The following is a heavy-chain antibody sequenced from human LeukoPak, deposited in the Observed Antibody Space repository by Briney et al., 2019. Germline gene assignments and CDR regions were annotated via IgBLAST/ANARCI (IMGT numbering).Heavy chain of an antibody. Sequence: SETLSLTCTVSGGSISSGSYYWSWIRQPAGKGLEWIGRIYTSGSTNYNPSLKSRVTISVDTSKNQFSLKLSSVTAADTAVYYCAATPNSSGWNGVDYWGQGTLVTVSS. CDR2: IYTSGST. V-gene: IGHV4-61*02. J-gene: IGHJ4*02. D-gene: IGHD6-19*01. CDR3: AATPNSSGWNGVDY. CDR1: GGSISSGSYY.